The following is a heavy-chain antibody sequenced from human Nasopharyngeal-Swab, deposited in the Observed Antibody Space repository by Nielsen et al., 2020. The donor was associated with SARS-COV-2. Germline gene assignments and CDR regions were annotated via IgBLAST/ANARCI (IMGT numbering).Heavy chain of an antibody. J-gene: IGHJ4*02. CDR2: ISYSGST. V-gene: IGHV4-59*08. CDR1: GGSISRYF. D-gene: IGHD2-2*01. Sequence: SETLSLTCTVSGGSISRYFWSWIRQPPGKRLEWIGYISYSGSTNYNPSLKSRVSFSVDTPKNQFSLKLSSVTAADTAVYYCARHVGYCSTTSCSPPDSWGQGTLVTVSS. CDR3: ARHVGYCSTTSCSPPDS.